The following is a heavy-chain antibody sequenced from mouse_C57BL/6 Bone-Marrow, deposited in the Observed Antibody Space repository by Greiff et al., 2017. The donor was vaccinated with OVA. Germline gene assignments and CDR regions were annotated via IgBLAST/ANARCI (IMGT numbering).Heavy chain of an antibody. J-gene: IGHJ3*01. D-gene: IGHD1-1*01. CDR2: INPNNGGT. CDR1: GYTFTDYY. CDR3: AREDIYYYGSRGFAY. V-gene: IGHV1-26*01. Sequence: EVQLQQSGPELVKPGASVKISCKASGYTFTDYYMNWVKQSPGKSLEWIGDINPNNGGTSYNQKFKGKATLTVDKSSSTAYMELRSLTSEDSAVYYCAREDIYYYGSRGFAYWGQGTLVTVSA.